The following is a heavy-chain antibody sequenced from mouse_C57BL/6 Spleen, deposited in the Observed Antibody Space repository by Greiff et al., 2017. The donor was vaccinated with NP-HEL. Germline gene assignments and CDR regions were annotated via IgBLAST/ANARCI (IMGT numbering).Heavy chain of an antibody. CDR2: IDPEDGDT. D-gene: IGHD1-1*01. CDR1: GFTITDYY. Sequence: VQLQQSGAELVRPGASVKLSCTASGFTITDYYMHWVKQRPEQGLEWIGRIDPEDGDTEYAPKFQGKATMTADTSSNTAYLQLSSLTSEDTAVYYCTLYYYGSSYGGGMDYWGQGTSVTVSS. V-gene: IGHV14-1*01. J-gene: IGHJ4*01. CDR3: TLYYYGSSYGGGMDY.